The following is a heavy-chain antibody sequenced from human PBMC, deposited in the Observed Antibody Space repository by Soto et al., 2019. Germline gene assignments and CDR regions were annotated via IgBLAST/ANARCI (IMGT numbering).Heavy chain of an antibody. CDR3: ARVRSYGSWSYDAYFDC. D-gene: IGHD3-10*01. CDR1: GYTFSTYT. V-gene: IGHV1-3*01. Sequence: QVQLVQSGAEVKKPGASVKVSCKASGYTFSTYTIYWVRQAPGQRLEWMGWINAGNGNAKSSQKFQGRVTINRETSASTAYMQLSSLRFEDTAVYYCARVRSYGSWSYDAYFDCWGQGTLVTVSS. J-gene: IGHJ4*02. CDR2: INAGNGNA.